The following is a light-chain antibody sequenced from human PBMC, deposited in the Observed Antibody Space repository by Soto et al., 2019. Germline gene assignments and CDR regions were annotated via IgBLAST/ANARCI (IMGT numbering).Light chain of an antibody. CDR2: DAS. V-gene: IGKV3-11*01. Sequence: EVVLTQSPATLSLSPGESATLSCRASQSVSSYLAWYQQRPGQAPRLLIYDASNRVTGIPARFSGIGSGTDSTLTINSLEPEDFALYYCQHRSNWPLTFGQGTTMEIK. CDR1: QSVSSY. J-gene: IGKJ1*01. CDR3: QHRSNWPLT.